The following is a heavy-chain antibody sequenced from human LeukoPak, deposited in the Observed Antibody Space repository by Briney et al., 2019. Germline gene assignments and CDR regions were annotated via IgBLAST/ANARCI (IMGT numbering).Heavy chain of an antibody. CDR1: GFTLSTSW. CDR3: ARGGLTAGFDY. J-gene: IGHJ4*02. CDR2: ITRDGSQI. V-gene: IGHV3-7*01. Sequence: GGSLRLSCAASGFTLSTSWMTWVRQAPGKGLEWVTNITRDGSQIDYMDSVKGRFTISRDSANNALYLQMNSLRAEDTAVYYCARGGLTAGFDYWGQGTLVTVSS. D-gene: IGHD3-10*01.